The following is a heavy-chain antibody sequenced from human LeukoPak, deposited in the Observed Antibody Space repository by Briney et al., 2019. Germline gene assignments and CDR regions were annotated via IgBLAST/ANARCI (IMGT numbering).Heavy chain of an antibody. CDR3: ARGYSSGYYHDY. Sequence: ASVKVSCKASGYTFTSYDINWVRQATGQGLEWMGWMNPNSGNTGYAQKFQGRVTITRNTSISTAYMELSSLRSEDTAVYYCARGYSSGYYHDYWGQGTLVTVSS. CDR1: GYTFTSYD. V-gene: IGHV1-8*03. D-gene: IGHD3-22*01. J-gene: IGHJ4*02. CDR2: MNPNSGNT.